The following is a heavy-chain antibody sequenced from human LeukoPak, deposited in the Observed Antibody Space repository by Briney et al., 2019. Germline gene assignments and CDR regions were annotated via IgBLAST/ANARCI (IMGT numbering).Heavy chain of an antibody. V-gene: IGHV1-69*02. CDR3: ARRTYCGGDCFSAFDI. CDR1: GGAFSSYI. CDR2: IIPILGIA. Sequence: SLNVSCTASGGAFSSYIISWVRQAPGQGLEWMGRIIPILGIANYAQKFQGRVTITADKSTSAAYMERSSLRSEDTAVYYCARRTYCGGDCFSAFDIWGQGTMVTVSS. D-gene: IGHD2-21*02. J-gene: IGHJ3*02.